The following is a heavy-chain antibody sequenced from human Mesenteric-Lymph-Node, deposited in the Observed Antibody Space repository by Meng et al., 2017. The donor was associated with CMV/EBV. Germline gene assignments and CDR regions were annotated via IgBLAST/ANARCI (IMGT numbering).Heavy chain of an antibody. CDR2: MRFDGTNK. D-gene: IGHD5-18*01. J-gene: IGHJ4*02. CDR1: GFTFSSYG. Sequence: GESLKISCAVSGFTFSSYGMDWVRQAPGKGLEWVAFMRFDGTNKYYADSVKGRFTISRDNAKNTLYLQMNSLRAEDTAVYYCARAPPVDTAMEIWGQGTLVTVSS. V-gene: IGHV3-30*02. CDR3: ARAPPVDTAMEI.